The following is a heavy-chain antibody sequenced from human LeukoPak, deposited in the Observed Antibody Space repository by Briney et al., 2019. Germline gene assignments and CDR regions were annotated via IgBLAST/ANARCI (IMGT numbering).Heavy chain of an antibody. V-gene: IGHV4-39*02. Sequence: KPSETLSLTCTVSGGSISGSTYYWGWIRQPPGKGLEWIGSIYYSGSTYYNPSLKSRVTISVDTSKNEFSLKLSSVTAADTAVYYCAIELGVAFDIWGQGTMVTVSS. CDR2: IYYSGST. CDR1: GGSISGSTYY. CDR3: AIELGVAFDI. J-gene: IGHJ3*02.